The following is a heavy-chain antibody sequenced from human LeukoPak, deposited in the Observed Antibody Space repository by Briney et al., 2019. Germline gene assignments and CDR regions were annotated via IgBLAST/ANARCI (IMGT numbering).Heavy chain of an antibody. J-gene: IGHJ4*02. CDR3: AKYTQTGDSFDY. CDR2: IGRNGDNI. Sequence: GGSLRLSCVASEFTFNIYAMIWVRQAPGEGLEWVSVIGRNGDNIHYADSVKGRFTISRDNSKNTLYLQMNSLRAEDTAVYHCAKYTQTGDSFDYWGQGTLVAVSS. V-gene: IGHV3-23*01. CDR1: EFTFNIYA. D-gene: IGHD7-27*01.